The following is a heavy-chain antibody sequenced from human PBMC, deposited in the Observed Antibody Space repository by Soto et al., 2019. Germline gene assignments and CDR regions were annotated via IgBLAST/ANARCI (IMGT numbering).Heavy chain of an antibody. CDR2: MNPNSGDT. CDR3: ARGVKYGAYSRWFDP. CDR1: GNTFTNYD. D-gene: IGHD4-17*01. J-gene: IGHJ5*02. V-gene: IGHV1-8*01. Sequence: QVQLVQSGAEVKKPGASVKVSCKACGNTFTNYDINWVRQATGQGLEYLGWMNPNSGDTAYVQKFQGRVTMTWDTSITTAYMELRSLRSEDTAVYFCARGVKYGAYSRWFDPWGQGTLVTVSS.